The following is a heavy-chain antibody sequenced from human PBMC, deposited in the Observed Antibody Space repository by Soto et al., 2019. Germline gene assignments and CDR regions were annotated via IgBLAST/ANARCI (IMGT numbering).Heavy chain of an antibody. CDR3: ARDPGIAVAGPRAYYYYGMDV. V-gene: IGHV1-18*04. J-gene: IGHJ6*02. CDR1: GYTFTSYG. CDR2: ISAYNGNT. Sequence: ASVKVSCKASGYTFTSYGISWVRRAPGQGLEWMGWISAYNGNTNYAQKLQGRVTMTTDTSTSTAYMELRSLRSDDTAVYYCARDPGIAVAGPRAYYYYGMDVWGQGTTVTVSS. D-gene: IGHD6-19*01.